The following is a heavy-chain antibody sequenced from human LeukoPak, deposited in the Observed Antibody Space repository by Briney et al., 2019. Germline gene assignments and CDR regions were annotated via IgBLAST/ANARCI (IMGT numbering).Heavy chain of an antibody. CDR3: AKVGDNWDFDY. D-gene: IGHD1-1*01. CDR2: ISYDGSNR. Sequence: GGSLRLSCAASGFTFSSYAMHWVRRAPGKGLEWVALISYDGSNRYYADSVKGRFTISRDNSKNTLYLQMNSLRGEDTAVYYCAKVGDNWDFDYWGQGTLVTVSS. V-gene: IGHV3-30*18. CDR1: GFTFSSYA. J-gene: IGHJ4*02.